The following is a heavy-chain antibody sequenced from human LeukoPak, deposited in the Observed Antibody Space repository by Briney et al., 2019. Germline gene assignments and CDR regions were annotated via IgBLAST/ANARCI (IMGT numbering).Heavy chain of an antibody. CDR3: ASAIYYYDSSGYARSYHFDY. Sequence: PGGSLRTSCAASGFTFSSNWMHCVRQAPGKGLVWVSRINSDGSSTSYAASVKSRFTISRDNAKNPLYLQMNSLRAEDTAVYYCASAIYYYDSSGYARSYHFDYWGQGTLVTVSS. J-gene: IGHJ4*02. V-gene: IGHV3-74*01. CDR1: GFTFSSNW. D-gene: IGHD3-22*01. CDR2: INSDGSST.